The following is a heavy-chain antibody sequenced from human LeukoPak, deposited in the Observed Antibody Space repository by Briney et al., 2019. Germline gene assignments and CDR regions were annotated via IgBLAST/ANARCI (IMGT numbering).Heavy chain of an antibody. V-gene: IGHV1-46*01. J-gene: IGHJ5*02. CDR2: INPSGGST. CDR3: ARGGLSYYDFWSGLRTINWFDP. D-gene: IGHD3-3*01. Sequence: ASVKVSCKASGYTFTSYYMHWVRQAPGQGLEWMGIINPSGGSTSYAQKFQGRVTMTRDMSTSTVYMELSSLRSEDTAVYYCARGGLSYYDFWSGLRTINWFDPWGQGTLVTVSS. CDR1: GYTFTSYY.